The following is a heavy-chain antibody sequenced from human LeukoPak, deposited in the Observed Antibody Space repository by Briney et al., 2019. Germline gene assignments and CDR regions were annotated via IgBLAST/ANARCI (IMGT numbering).Heavy chain of an antibody. CDR2: INRDGSST. J-gene: IGHJ3*01. Sequence: GGSLRLSCAASGFTFSNYWMHWVRQAPGKGLVWVSRINRDGSSTDYLDSVKGRFTISRDNARNTLYLQMNSLRAEDTAVYYCTRVPYVFDLWGQGTMVTVSS. V-gene: IGHV3-74*01. CDR3: TRVPYVFDL. CDR1: GFTFSNYW.